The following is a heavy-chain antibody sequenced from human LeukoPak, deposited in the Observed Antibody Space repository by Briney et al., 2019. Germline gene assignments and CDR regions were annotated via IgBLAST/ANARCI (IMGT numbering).Heavy chain of an antibody. J-gene: IGHJ4*02. Sequence: KTSETLSLTCTVSGGSISSSSYYWGWIRQPPGKGLEWIGSIYYSGSTYYNPSLKSRVTISVDTSKNQFSLKLSSVTAADTAVYYCARLRRLPDDPFDYWGQGTLVTVSS. CDR2: IYYSGST. D-gene: IGHD6-25*01. V-gene: IGHV4-39*01. CDR1: GGSISSSSYY. CDR3: ARLRRLPDDPFDY.